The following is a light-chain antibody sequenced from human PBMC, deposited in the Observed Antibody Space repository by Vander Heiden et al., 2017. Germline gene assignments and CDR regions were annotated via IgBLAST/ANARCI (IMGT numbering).Light chain of an antibody. CDR2: SNN. V-gene: IGLV1-44*01. CDR1: SSNIGGNT. Sequence: QSVLTQSPSASGTPGQRVTISCSGSSSNIGGNTVNWYQQLPGTAPKLLIYSNNQRPSGVPDRFSGSKSGTSASLASSGLQSEDEADYYCAAWDDSLNGLVFGGGTKLTVL. CDR3: AAWDDSLNGLV. J-gene: IGLJ2*01.